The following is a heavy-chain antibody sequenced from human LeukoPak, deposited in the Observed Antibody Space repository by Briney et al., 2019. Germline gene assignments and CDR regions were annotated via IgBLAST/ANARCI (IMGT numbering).Heavy chain of an antibody. CDR3: ARDVRGPYYFDY. CDR2: IYYSGST. D-gene: IGHD5-24*01. CDR1: GGSISSGGYY. J-gene: IGHJ4*02. Sequence: SQTLSLTCTVSGGSISSGGYYWSWIRQHPGKGLEWIGYIYYSGSTYYNPSLKSRVTISVDTSKNQFSLKLSSVTAADTAVYYCARDVRGPYYFDYWGQGTQVTVSS. V-gene: IGHV4-31*03.